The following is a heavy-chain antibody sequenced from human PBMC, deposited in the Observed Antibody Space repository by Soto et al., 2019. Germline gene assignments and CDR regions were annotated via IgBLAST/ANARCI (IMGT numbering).Heavy chain of an antibody. D-gene: IGHD6-13*01. CDR2: IYYSGST. CDR1: GGSISSSSYY. CDR3: ARQGDSSSWYPYFYYYYGMDV. Sequence: SETLSLTCTVSGGSISSSSYYWGWIRQPPGKRLWWIGSIYYSGSTYYNPSLQSRVTISVDTSKNLFSLKLSSVTAADTAVYYCARQGDSSSWYPYFYYYYGMDVWGQGTTVT. V-gene: IGHV4-39*01. J-gene: IGHJ6*02.